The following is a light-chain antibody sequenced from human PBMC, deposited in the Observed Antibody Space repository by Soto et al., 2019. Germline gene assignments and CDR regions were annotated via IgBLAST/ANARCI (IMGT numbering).Light chain of an antibody. CDR1: QSVTSSY. CDR3: QQYGSSLIT. J-gene: IGKJ5*01. CDR2: GAS. V-gene: IGKV3-20*01. Sequence: EIVLTQSPGTLSLSPGERATLFCRASQSVTSSYFAWYQQKPGQTPRLLIYGASSRATGIPDRFIAIGSGTDFTFTFSRLEPEDFAVYYCQQYGSSLITFGQGTRLEIK.